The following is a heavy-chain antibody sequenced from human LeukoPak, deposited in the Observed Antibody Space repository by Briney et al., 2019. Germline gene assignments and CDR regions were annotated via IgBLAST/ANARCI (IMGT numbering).Heavy chain of an antibody. D-gene: IGHD4-17*01. V-gene: IGHV3-11*01. CDR2: ISSSGSTI. J-gene: IGHJ5*02. CDR3: AREVMDYGDNWFDP. Sequence: GGSLRLSCAASGFTFSDYYMSWIRQAPGKGLEWVSYISSSGSTIYYADSVKGRFTISRDNGKTSLYLQMNSLRAEDMAVYYCAREVMDYGDNWFDPWGQGTLVTVSS. CDR1: GFTFSDYY.